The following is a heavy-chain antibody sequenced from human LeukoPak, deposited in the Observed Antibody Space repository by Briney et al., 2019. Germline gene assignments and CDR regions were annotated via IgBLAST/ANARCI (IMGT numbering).Heavy chain of an antibody. D-gene: IGHD2-2*01. CDR3: ARDLWCSSTSCYNWFDP. V-gene: IGHV4-34*01. CDR1: GGSFSGYY. Sequence: SETLSLTCAVYGGSFSGYYWSWIRQPPGKGLEWIGEINHSGSTNYNPSLKSRVTISVDASKNQFSLKLSSVTAADTAVYYCARDLWCSSTSCYNWFDPWGQGTLVTVSS. J-gene: IGHJ5*02. CDR2: INHSGST.